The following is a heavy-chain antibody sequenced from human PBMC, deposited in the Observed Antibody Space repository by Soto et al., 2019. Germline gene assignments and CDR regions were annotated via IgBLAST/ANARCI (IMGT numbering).Heavy chain of an antibody. D-gene: IGHD2-2*01. J-gene: IGHJ4*02. CDR1: GVTLSDYY. CDR2: TRNRANRHTT. Sequence: EVQLVESGGGLVQPGGSLRLSCAASGVTLSDYYMDWLRQAPGEGLEWVGRTRNRANRHTTEYAASVKGRFTISRDDSRNSLYLQINSLKTEDTAVYYSARGGNTNVRYFDYWGQGTLDTVSS. V-gene: IGHV3-72*01. CDR3: ARGGNTNVRYFDY.